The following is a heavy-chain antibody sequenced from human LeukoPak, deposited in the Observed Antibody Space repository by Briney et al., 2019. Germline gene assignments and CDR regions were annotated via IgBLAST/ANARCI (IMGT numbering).Heavy chain of an antibody. D-gene: IGHD6-13*01. J-gene: IGHJ4*02. V-gene: IGHV1-3*01. CDR3: ARGPIAAVAFFDY. CDR1: GYTFTNYA. Sequence: GASVKVSCKASGYTFTNYAIHWVRQAPGQRPEWMGWINSGTGDTRYLQRFQGRVTISRDTSASAVYMELSSLTYEDTAVFYCARGPIAAVAFFDYWGQGTLVSVSA. CDR2: INSGTGDT.